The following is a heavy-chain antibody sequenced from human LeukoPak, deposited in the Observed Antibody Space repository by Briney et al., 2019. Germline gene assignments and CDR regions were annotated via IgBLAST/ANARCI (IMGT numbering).Heavy chain of an antibody. V-gene: IGHV4-30-4*08. CDR2: IYYSGST. CDR1: GGSISSGDYY. Sequence: PSQTLSLTCTVSGGSISSGDYYWSWIRQPPGKGLEWIGYIYYSGSTYYNPSLKSRVTISVDTSKNQFSLKLSSVTAADTAVYYCARVTEADYYGSGSSFDPWGQGTLVTVSS. D-gene: IGHD3-10*01. J-gene: IGHJ5*02. CDR3: ARVTEADYYGSGSSFDP.